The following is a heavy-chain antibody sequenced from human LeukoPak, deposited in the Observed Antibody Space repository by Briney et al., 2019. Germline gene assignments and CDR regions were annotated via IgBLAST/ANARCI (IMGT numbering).Heavy chain of an antibody. CDR2: TSAYNGYT. CDR3: ARVGTGTRSFDY. J-gene: IGHJ4*02. Sequence: ASVKVSCKTSGYTFTTYDINWVRQAPGQGLEWMGRTSAYNGYTNYGQKLQGRVTMTTDTSTSTAYMELRSLRSDDTAVYYCARVGTGTRSFDYWGQGTLVTVSS. V-gene: IGHV1-18*01. D-gene: IGHD1/OR15-1a*01. CDR1: GYTFTTYD.